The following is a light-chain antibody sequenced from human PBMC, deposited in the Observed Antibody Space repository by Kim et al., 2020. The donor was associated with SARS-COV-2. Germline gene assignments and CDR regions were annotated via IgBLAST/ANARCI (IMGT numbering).Light chain of an antibody. CDR2: YDS. J-gene: IGLJ2*01. CDR3: QVWDSSSDHG. Sequence: VAPGKTASITCGGNNIRSKSVHWYQQKPGQAPLLVIYYDSDRPSGIPERFSGSNSGNTATLTISRVEAGDEADYYCQVWDSSSDHGFGGGTQLTVL. V-gene: IGLV3-21*04. CDR1: NIRSKS.